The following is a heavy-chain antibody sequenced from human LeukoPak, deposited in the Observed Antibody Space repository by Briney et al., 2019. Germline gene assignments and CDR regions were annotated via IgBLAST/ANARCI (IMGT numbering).Heavy chain of an antibody. J-gene: IGHJ4*02. D-gene: IGHD4-17*01. V-gene: IGHV3-30*02. CDR2: MRYDGSNK. Sequence: PGGSLRLSCTVSGFTFSNFGMHWVRQAPGKGLEWVTFMRYDGSNKYYTDSVKGRFTISKDNSKNTLYLEMNSLRPEDTAVYYCAKDGGFAYGEPYCFDYWGQGTLVTVSS. CDR3: AKDGGFAYGEPYCFDY. CDR1: GFTFSNFG.